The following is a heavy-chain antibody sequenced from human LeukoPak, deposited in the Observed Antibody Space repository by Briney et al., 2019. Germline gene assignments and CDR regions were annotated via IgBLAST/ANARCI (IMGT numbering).Heavy chain of an antibody. D-gene: IGHD3-22*01. CDR3: ARDYYDSSGYYDGFWDY. Sequence: GSSVKVSCKASGGTFSSYAISWVRQAPGQGLEWMGGIIPIFGTANYAQKFQGRVTITADESTSTAYMELSSLRSEDTAVYYCARDYYDSSGYYDGFWDYWGQGTLVTVSS. CDR1: GGTFSSYA. CDR2: IIPIFGTA. V-gene: IGHV1-69*01. J-gene: IGHJ4*02.